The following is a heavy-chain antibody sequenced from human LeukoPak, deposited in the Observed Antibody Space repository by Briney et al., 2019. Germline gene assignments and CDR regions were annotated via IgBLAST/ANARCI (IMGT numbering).Heavy chain of an antibody. CDR2: IKQDGSEK. Sequence: GGFLRLSCAASGFTFSSYWMSWVRQAPGKGLEWVANIKQDGSEKYYVDSVKGRFTISRDNAKNSLYLQMNSLRAEDTAVYYCARVIITIDFGAFDIWGQGTMVTVSS. CDR3: ARVIITIDFGAFDI. V-gene: IGHV3-7*01. D-gene: IGHD3-3*01. J-gene: IGHJ3*02. CDR1: GFTFSSYW.